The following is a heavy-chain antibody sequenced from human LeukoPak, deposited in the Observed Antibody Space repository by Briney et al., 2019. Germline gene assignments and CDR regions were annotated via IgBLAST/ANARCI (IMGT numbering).Heavy chain of an antibody. V-gene: IGHV4-39*01. J-gene: IGHJ6*02. D-gene: IGHD6-6*01. CDR3: AREEYSSSSSSHYYYGMDV. Sequence: SETLPLTCTVSGGSISSSRYYWGWIRQPPGKGLDWIGSISYSGSTYYNSSLKSRLTISVDTSKNQFSLKLSSVTAADTAVYYCAREEYSSSSSSHYYYGMDVWGQGTTVTVSS. CDR1: GGSISSSRYY. CDR2: ISYSGST.